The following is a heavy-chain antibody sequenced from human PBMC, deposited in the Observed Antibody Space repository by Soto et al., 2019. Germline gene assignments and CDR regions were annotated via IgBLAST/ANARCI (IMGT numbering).Heavy chain of an antibody. J-gene: IGHJ6*02. CDR2: INSDGSST. CDR3: ARDDSSGWQNNYYYGMDV. V-gene: IGHV3-74*01. Sequence: GGSLRLSCAASGFTLSSYAMSWVRQAPGKGLEWVSRINSDGSSTSYADSVKGRLTISRDNAKNTLYLQMNSLRAEDTAAYYCARDDSSGWQNNYYYGMDVWGQGTTVTVSS. D-gene: IGHD6-19*01. CDR1: GFTLSSYA.